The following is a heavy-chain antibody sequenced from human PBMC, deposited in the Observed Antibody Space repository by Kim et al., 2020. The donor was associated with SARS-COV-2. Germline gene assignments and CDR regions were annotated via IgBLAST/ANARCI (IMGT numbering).Heavy chain of an antibody. J-gene: IGHJ4*02. CDR3: ARGRFTMVRGVIPSFDY. V-gene: IGHV4-34*01. Sequence: SETLSLTCAVYGGSFSGYYWSWIRQPPGKGLEWIGEINHSGSTNYNPSLKSRVTISVDTSKNQFSLKLSSVTAADTAVYYCARGRFTMVRGVIPSFDYWGQGTLVTVSS. D-gene: IGHD3-10*01. CDR1: GGSFSGYY. CDR2: INHSGST.